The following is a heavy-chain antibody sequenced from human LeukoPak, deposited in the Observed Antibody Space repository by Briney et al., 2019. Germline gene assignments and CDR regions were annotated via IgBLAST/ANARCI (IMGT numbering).Heavy chain of an antibody. J-gene: IGHJ4*02. CDR2: ISAYNGNT. Sequence: ASVTVSFTASGYTFTSYGISWVRQAPGRGLEWMGWISAYNGNTNYAQKLQGRVTMTTDTSTSAAYMELRSLRSDDTAVYYCARDGRFLEWLLGYFDYWGQGTLVTVSS. CDR1: GYTFTSYG. CDR3: ARDGRFLEWLLGYFDY. D-gene: IGHD3-3*01. V-gene: IGHV1-18*01.